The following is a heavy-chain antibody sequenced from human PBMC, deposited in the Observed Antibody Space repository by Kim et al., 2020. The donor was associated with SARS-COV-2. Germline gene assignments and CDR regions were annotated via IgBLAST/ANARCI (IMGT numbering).Heavy chain of an antibody. D-gene: IGHD6-19*01. Sequence: NYNPSLKSRVTISVDTSKNQFSLKLSSVTAADTAVYYCARVDSGWYFFDPWGQGTLVTVSS. J-gene: IGHJ5*02. V-gene: IGHV4-59*01. CDR3: ARVDSGWYFFDP.